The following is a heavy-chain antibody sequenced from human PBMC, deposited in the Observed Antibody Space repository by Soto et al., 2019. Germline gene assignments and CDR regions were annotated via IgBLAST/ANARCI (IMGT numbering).Heavy chain of an antibody. Sequence: EVQLVESGGGLVEPGGSLRLSCAASGFTFNNAWMYWVRQAPGKGLEWVGRIKSQIDGGTIDYAAPVKVRFTISRDDSKNTLYMHMTSLKSEDTAVYYCTTLYGDWSDYWGQGTLVTVSS. J-gene: IGHJ4*02. CDR3: TTLYGDWSDY. D-gene: IGHD2-21*02. V-gene: IGHV3-15*07. CDR1: GFTFNNAW. CDR2: IKSQIDGGTI.